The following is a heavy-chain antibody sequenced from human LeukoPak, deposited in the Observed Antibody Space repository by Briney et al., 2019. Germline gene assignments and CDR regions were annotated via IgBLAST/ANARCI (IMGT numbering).Heavy chain of an antibody. D-gene: IGHD3-16*01. CDR2: ISSSSSYI. CDR3: ASGGYYAD. V-gene: IGHV3-21*01. Sequence: WIRQAPGKGLEWVSSISSSSSYIYYADSVKGRFTISRDNAKNSLYLQMNSLRAEDTAVYYCASGGYYADWGQGTLVTVSS. J-gene: IGHJ4*02.